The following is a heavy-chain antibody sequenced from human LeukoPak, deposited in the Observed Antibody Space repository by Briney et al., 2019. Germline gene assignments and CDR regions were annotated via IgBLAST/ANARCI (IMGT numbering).Heavy chain of an antibody. Sequence: PGGSLRLSCAASGFTFSSYWSWVRQAPGKGLDWVANTNQDGSEKYYVDSVKGRFTISRDNAKNSLYLQMNSLRVEDTAIYYCARRGSGSAFDVWGQGTMVTVSS. CDR3: ARRGSGSAFDV. CDR2: TNQDGSEK. CDR1: GFTFSSYW. J-gene: IGHJ3*01. V-gene: IGHV3-7*01. D-gene: IGHD6-25*01.